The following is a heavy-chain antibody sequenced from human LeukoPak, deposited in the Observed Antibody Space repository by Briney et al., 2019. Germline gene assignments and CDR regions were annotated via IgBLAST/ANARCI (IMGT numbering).Heavy chain of an antibody. D-gene: IGHD3-10*01. CDR2: ISYDGSNK. CDR3: ARGSLYGSGSYLLYYYGMDV. Sequence: GGSLRLSCAASGFTFSSYAMHWVRQAPGKGLEWVAVISYDGSNKYYADPVKGRFTISRDNSKNTLYLQMNSLRAEDTAVYYCARGSLYGSGSYLLYYYGMDVWGKGTTVTVSS. CDR1: GFTFSSYA. V-gene: IGHV3-30*04. J-gene: IGHJ6*04.